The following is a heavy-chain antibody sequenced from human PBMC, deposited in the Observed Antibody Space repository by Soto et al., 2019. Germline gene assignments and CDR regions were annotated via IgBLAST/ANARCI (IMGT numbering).Heavy chain of an antibody. J-gene: IGHJ6*02. CDR1: GGTFSSYA. CDR3: ARDRGYDSSGYYPRRPRSHYYYYGMDV. D-gene: IGHD3-22*01. Sequence: SVKVSCKASGGTFSSYAISWVRQAPGQGLEWMGGIIPIFGTANYAQKFQGRVTITADESTSTAYMELSSLRSEDTAVYYCARDRGYDSSGYYPRRPRSHYYYYGMDVWGQGTTVTVS. CDR2: IIPIFGTA. V-gene: IGHV1-69*13.